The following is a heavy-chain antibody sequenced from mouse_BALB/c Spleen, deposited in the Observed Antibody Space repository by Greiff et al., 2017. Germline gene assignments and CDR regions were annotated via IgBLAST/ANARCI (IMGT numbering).Heavy chain of an antibody. V-gene: IGHV5-17*02. CDR2: ISSGSSTI. Sequence: EVMLVESGGGLVQPGGSRKLSCAASGFTFSSFGMHWVRQAPEKGLEWVAYISSGSSTIYYADTVKGRFTISRDNPKYTLFLQMTSLRSEDTAMYYCARGANWGYYAMDYWGQGTSGTVSS. J-gene: IGHJ4*01. CDR1: GFTFSSFG. CDR3: ARGANWGYYAMDY. D-gene: IGHD4-1*01.